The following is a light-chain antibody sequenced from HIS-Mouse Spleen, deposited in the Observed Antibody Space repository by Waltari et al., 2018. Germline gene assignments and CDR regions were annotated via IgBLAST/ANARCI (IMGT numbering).Light chain of an antibody. Sequence: SYVLTQPPSVSVAPGKTARITCGGNNIGSKSVHWYQQKPGQAPVLVGYDDSDRPSGIPGRFSGSNSGNTATRTISRVEAGDEADYYCQVWDSSSDHPYVFGTGTKVTVL. CDR3: QVWDSSSDHPYV. V-gene: IGLV3-21*03. CDR1: NIGSKS. CDR2: DDS. J-gene: IGLJ1*01.